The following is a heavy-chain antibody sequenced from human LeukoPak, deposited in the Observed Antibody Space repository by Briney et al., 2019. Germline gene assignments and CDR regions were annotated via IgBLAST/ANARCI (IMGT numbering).Heavy chain of an antibody. J-gene: IGHJ6*03. CDR1: GGTFSSYA. D-gene: IGHD3-3*01. CDR3: ARVDLEWLLSSYYYMDV. Sequence: GSSVKVSCKASGGTFSSYAISWVRQAPGQGLEWMGGIIPIFGTANYAQKFQGRVTTTADESTSTAYMELSSLRSEDTAVYYCARVDLEWLLSSYYYMDVWGKGTTVTVSS. CDR2: IIPIFGTA. V-gene: IGHV1-69*01.